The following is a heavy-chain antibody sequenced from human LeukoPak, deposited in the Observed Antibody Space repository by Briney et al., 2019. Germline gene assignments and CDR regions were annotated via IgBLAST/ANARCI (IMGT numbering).Heavy chain of an antibody. D-gene: IGHD1-20*01. Sequence: GASVKVSCKASGYTFTGYYMHWVRQAPGRGLEWMGWINPNSGGTNYAQKLQGRVTMTTDTSTSTAYMELRSLRSDDTAVYYCARDFPGITGTAYLNYYYYYMDVWGKGTTVTVPS. CDR2: INPNSGGT. CDR3: ARDFPGITGTAYLNYYYYYMDV. V-gene: IGHV1-2*02. J-gene: IGHJ6*03. CDR1: GYTFTGYY.